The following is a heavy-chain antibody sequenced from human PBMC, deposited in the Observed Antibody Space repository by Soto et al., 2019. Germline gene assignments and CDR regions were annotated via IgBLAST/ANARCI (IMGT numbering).Heavy chain of an antibody. CDR1: GFTFSSYA. CDR3: AKVPPGIAAAGLVFDY. V-gene: IGHV3-23*01. CDR2: ISGSGGST. J-gene: IGHJ4*02. Sequence: PGGSLRLSCAASGFTFSSYAMSWVRQAPGKGLEWVSAISGSGGSTYYADSVKGRFTISRDNSKNTLYLQMNSLRAEDTAVYYCAKVPPGIAAAGLVFDYWGQGTLVTVSS. D-gene: IGHD6-13*01.